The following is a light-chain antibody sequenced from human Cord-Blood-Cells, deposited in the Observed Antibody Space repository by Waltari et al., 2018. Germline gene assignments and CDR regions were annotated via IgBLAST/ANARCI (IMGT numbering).Light chain of an antibody. V-gene: IGLV2-11*01. J-gene: IGLJ3*02. CDR2: DVS. CDR3: CSYAGSYTLV. Sequence: QSALTQPRSVSGPPGQSVPISCTGTSSDVGGYHYVSWYQQHPGKAPKLMIYDVSKRPSGVPDRFSGSKSGNTASLTISGLQAEDEADYYCCSYAGSYTLVFGGGTKLTVL. CDR1: SSDVGGYHY.